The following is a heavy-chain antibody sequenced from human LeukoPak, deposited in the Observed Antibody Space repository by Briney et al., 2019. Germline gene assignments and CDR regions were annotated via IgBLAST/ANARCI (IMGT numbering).Heavy chain of an antibody. V-gene: IGHV1-69*01. CDR3: ARGCSSTSCYRGRPYWFDP. J-gene: IGHJ5*02. CDR1: GGTFSSYA. Sequence: GASVKASCKASGGTFSSYAISWVRQAPGQGLEWMGGIIPIFGTANYAQKFQDRVTITADESTSTAYMELSSLRSEDTAVYYCARGCSSTSCYRGRPYWFDPWGQGTLVTVSS. CDR2: IIPIFGTA. D-gene: IGHD2-2*01.